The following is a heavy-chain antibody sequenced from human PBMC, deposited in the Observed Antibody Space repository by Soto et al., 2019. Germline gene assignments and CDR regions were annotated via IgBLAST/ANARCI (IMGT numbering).Heavy chain of an antibody. CDR2: ISGYNGNT. CDR3: ARVAYYASSGYYGY. CDR1: GYTFTIYG. J-gene: IGHJ4*02. D-gene: IGHD3-22*01. V-gene: IGHV1-18*04. Sequence: QVQLVQSGAEVKKPGASVKVSCKASGYTFTIYGISWVRQAPGQGLEWMGWISGYNGNTDYAQNLQDRVTLTTDASTSSVYMELRSLRSDDTAVYYCARVAYYASSGYYGYWGQGTLITVSS.